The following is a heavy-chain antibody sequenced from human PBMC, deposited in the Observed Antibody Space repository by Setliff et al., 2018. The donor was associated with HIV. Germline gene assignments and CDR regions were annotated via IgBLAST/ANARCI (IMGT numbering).Heavy chain of an antibody. D-gene: IGHD2-2*01. J-gene: IGHJ4*02. CDR3: ARPRYCISTNCYEAFDY. V-gene: IGHV3-15*07. Sequence: GSLRLSCAASGFTFSNAWMNWVRQAPGKGLEWVGRIKSKTDGGTSDYAAPVKGRFTIPRDDSKNMLYLQMNSLKIEDTAVYYCARPRYCISTNCYEAFDYWGQGTLVTVSS. CDR1: GFTFSNAW. CDR2: IKSKTDGGTS.